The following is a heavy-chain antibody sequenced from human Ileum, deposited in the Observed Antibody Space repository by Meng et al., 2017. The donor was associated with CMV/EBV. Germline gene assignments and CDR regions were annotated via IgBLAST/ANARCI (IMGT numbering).Heavy chain of an antibody. CDR2: MNDAKGDT. V-gene: IGHV1-3*01. CDR3: ARGVHSGAYLIDY. D-gene: IGHD1-26*01. J-gene: IGHJ4*02. CDR1: GLTFTRPA. Sequence: ASGLTFTRPAMHWVRQAPGQRLEWMGWMNDAKGDTEYSQNFQGRVTITRDTSASTAFMEVSSLTSEDTAVYYCARGVHSGAYLIDYWGQGTLVTVSS.